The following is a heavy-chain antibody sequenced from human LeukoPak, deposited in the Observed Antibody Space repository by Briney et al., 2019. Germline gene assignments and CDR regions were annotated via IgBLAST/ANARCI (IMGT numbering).Heavy chain of an antibody. J-gene: IGHJ4*02. Sequence: SETLSLTCTVSGGSISTYYWSWIRQPPGKGLEWIGYVYFSGSTNYNPSLKSRVTISVDTSKNQFSLKLSSVTAADTAVYYCARGGGYASPIGYWGQGALVTVSS. CDR1: GGSISTYY. D-gene: IGHD5-12*01. CDR3: ARGGGYASPIGY. CDR2: VYFSGST. V-gene: IGHV4-59*01.